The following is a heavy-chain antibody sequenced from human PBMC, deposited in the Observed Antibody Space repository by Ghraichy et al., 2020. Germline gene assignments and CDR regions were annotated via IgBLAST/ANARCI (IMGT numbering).Heavy chain of an antibody. Sequence: LSLTCAASGFTFSSYWMHWVRQAPGKGLVWVSRINSDGSSTRYADSVKGRFTISRDNAKNTLYLQMNSLRAEDTAVYYCARGYGDGNFDYWGQGTLVTVSS. D-gene: IGHD4-17*01. J-gene: IGHJ4*02. CDR1: GFTFSSYW. CDR2: INSDGSST. CDR3: ARGYGDGNFDY. V-gene: IGHV3-74*01.